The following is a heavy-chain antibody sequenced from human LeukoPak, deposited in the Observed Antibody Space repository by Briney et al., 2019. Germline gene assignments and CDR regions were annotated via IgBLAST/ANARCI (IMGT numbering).Heavy chain of an antibody. D-gene: IGHD2-15*01. J-gene: IGHJ5*02. CDR2: ISWEGGST. CDR1: GFTFDDYA. CDR3: AKDGVVAALGDNWFDP. V-gene: IGHV3-43D*03. Sequence: GRSLRLSCAASGFTFDDYAMHWVRHAPGEGLEWVSLISWEGGSTYYADSVKGRFTISRDNSKNSLYLQMNSLRPEDTALYYCAKDGVVAALGDNWFDPWGQGTLVTVSS.